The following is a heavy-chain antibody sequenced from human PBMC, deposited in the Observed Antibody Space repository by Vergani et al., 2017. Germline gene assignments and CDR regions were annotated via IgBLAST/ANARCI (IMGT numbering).Heavy chain of an antibody. D-gene: IGHD3-9*01. CDR1: GGTFSSYA. CDR3: ARDVFDPRYYYYMDV. V-gene: IGHV1-69*04. CDR2: IIPILGIA. J-gene: IGHJ6*03. Sequence: VQLVQSGAEVKKPGSSVKVSCKASGGTFSSYAISWVRQAPGQGLEWMGRIIPILGIANYAQKFQGRVTIPADKSTSTAYMELSSLRSDDKAVYYCARDVFDPRYYYYMDVWGKGTTVTVSS.